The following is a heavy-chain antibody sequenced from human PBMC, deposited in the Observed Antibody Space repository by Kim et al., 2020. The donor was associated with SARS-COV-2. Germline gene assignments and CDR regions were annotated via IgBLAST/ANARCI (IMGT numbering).Heavy chain of an antibody. D-gene: IGHD3-22*01. CDR3: ARLYYDSSGYPSYFDY. Sequence: SLKSRVTISVDTSKNQFSLKLSSVTAADTAVYYCARLYYDSSGYPSYFDYWGQGTLVTVSS. J-gene: IGHJ4*02. V-gene: IGHV4-39*01.